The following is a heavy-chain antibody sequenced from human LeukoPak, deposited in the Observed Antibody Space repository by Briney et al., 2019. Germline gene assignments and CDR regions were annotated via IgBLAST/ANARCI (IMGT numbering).Heavy chain of an antibody. CDR2: INEDGSTT. J-gene: IGHJ4*02. CDR3: ARGGLEPVDY. Sequence: GGSLRLSCAASGFTFSRYWMHWVRQAPGKGLVWVSRINEDGSTTSYADSVKGRFTISRDNAKNTLYLQMNGMRDEDTAVYYCARGGLEPVDYWGQGTLVTVSS. V-gene: IGHV3-74*01. D-gene: IGHD1-14*01. CDR1: GFTFSRYW.